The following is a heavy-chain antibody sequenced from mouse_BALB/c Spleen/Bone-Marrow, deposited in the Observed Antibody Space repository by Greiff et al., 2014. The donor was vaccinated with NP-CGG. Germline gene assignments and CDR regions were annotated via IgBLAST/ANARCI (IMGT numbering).Heavy chain of an antibody. Sequence: EVQGVVSGGGLVQPKGSLKLSCAASGFTFNTYAMNWVRQAPGKGLEWVARIRSKSNNYATYYADSVKDRFTISRDDSQSMLYLQMNNLKTEDTAMYYCVRRNPYWYFDVWGAGTTVTVSS. D-gene: IGHD2-1*01. CDR1: GFTFNTYA. J-gene: IGHJ1*01. CDR3: VRRNPYWYFDV. V-gene: IGHV10-1*02. CDR2: IRSKSNNYAT.